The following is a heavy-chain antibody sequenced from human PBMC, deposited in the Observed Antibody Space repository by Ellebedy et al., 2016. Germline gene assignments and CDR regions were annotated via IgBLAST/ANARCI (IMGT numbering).Heavy chain of an antibody. D-gene: IGHD4-23*01. CDR1: GFTFSSYS. CDR2: ISSSSSYI. CDR3: ARGGTVVTFFDL. V-gene: IGHV3-21*01. Sequence: GGSLRLSCAASGFTFSSYSMNWVRQAPGKGLEWVSSISSSSSYIYYADSVKGRFTISRDNAKNSLYLQMNRLRAEDTAVYYCARGGTVVTFFDLWGRGTLVTVSS. J-gene: IGHJ2*01.